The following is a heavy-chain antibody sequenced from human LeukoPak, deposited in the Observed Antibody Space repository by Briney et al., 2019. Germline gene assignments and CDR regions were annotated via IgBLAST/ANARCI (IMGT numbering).Heavy chain of an antibody. CDR2: IYYSGST. V-gene: IGHV4-39*07. Sequence: PSETLPLTCTVSGGSISSSSYYWGWIRQPPGKGLEWIGSIYYSGSTYYNPSLKSRVTISVDTSKNQFSLKLSSVTAADTAVYYCARLFHSSGAVAGTGLDYWGQGTLVTVSS. D-gene: IGHD6-19*01. J-gene: IGHJ4*02. CDR3: ARLFHSSGAVAGTGLDY. CDR1: GGSISSSSYY.